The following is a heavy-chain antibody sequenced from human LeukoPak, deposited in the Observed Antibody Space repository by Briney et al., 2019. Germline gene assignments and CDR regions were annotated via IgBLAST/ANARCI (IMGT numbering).Heavy chain of an antibody. V-gene: IGHV3-66*01. D-gene: IGHD5-18*01. Sequence: GGSLRLSCAASGFTVRTNYMSWVRQAPGKGLEWVAVLYSGGNTYYADSVKGRFTISRDDSKNTLYLQMSSLRVEDTAVYYCARVGSGDVYGYGDYWGQGTLVTVSS. J-gene: IGHJ4*02. CDR3: ARVGSGDVYGYGDY. CDR1: GFTVRTNY. CDR2: LYSGGNT.